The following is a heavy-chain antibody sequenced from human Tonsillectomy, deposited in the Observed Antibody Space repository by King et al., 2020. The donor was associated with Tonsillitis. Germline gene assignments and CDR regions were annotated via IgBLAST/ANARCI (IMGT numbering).Heavy chain of an antibody. V-gene: IGHV3-48*01. CDR2: INPSSSLT. Sequence: VQLVESGGGLVQPGGSLRLSCEASGFSFSIYSMSWVRQAPGKGLEWVSFINPSSSLTYFADSVKGRFTISRDKAKNSLYLQMNSLRVEDTAIYYCARNLPVNGLTFQYWGQGALVTVSS. D-gene: IGHD2-8*01. CDR1: GFSFSIYS. J-gene: IGHJ4*02. CDR3: ARNLPVNGLTFQY.